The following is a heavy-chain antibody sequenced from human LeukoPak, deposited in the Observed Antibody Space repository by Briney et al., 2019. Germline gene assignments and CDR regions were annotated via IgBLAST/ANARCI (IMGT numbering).Heavy chain of an antibody. V-gene: IGHV1-69*05. Sequence: SVKVSCKASGGTFSSYAISWVRQAPGQGLEWMGGIIPIFGTANYAQKFQGRVTITTDESTSTAYMELSSLRSEDTAVYYCVRGDLWSGYYKGWFDPWGQGTLVTVSS. J-gene: IGHJ5*02. CDR3: VRGDLWSGYYKGWFDP. CDR1: GGTFSSYA. CDR2: IIPIFGTA. D-gene: IGHD3-3*01.